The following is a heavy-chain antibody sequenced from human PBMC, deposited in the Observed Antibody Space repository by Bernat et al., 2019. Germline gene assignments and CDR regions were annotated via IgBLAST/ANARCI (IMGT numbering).Heavy chain of an antibody. J-gene: IGHJ6*02. V-gene: IGHV3-73*02. Sequence: EVQLVESGGGLVQPGGSLKLSCAASGFTFSGSAMHWVRQASGKGLEWVGRIRSKANSYATAYAASVKGRFTITRDDSKNTAYLQMNSLKTEDTAVYYCTTLSAPGRFGNHHQPPYYYGMDVWGQGTTVTVSS. CDR2: IRSKANSYAT. D-gene: IGHD3-10*01. CDR3: TTLSAPGRFGNHHQPPYYYGMDV. CDR1: GFTFSGSA.